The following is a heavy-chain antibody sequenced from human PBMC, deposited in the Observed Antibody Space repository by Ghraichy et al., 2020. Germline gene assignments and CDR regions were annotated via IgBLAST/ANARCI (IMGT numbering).Heavy chain of an antibody. Sequence: GGSLRLSCAASGFTFSSYAMHWVRQAPGKGLEWVAVISYDGSNKYYADSVKGRFTISRDNSKNTLYLQMNSLRAEDTAVYYCARASWGRPNFDYWGQGTLVTVSS. D-gene: IGHD3-16*01. CDR1: GFTFSSYA. V-gene: IGHV3-30-3*01. CDR2: ISYDGSNK. CDR3: ARASWGRPNFDY. J-gene: IGHJ4*02.